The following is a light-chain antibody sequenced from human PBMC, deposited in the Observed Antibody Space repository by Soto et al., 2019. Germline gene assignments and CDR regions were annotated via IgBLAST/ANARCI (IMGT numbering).Light chain of an antibody. CDR3: HQYGSSPTWT. CDR2: GAS. Sequence: ESVLTQSPGTLSLSPGERATLSCRASQSVSNNYLSWYQQKPGQAPRLLIYGASTRATGIPDRFSGSGSGTDLTLTISRLEPEDSAVYYCHQYGSSPTWTFGQGTKVEIK. J-gene: IGKJ1*01. CDR1: QSVSNNY. V-gene: IGKV3-20*01.